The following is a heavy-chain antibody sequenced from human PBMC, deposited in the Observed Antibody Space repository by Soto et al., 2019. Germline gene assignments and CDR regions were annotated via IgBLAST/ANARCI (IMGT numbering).Heavy chain of an antibody. CDR2: ISAYNGNT. V-gene: IGHV1-18*04. CDR1: GYTFTSYG. J-gene: IGHJ6*02. D-gene: IGHD2-2*01. CDR3: ARHFLGCCSSTSCYEGYYGMDV. Sequence: ASVKVSCKASGYTFTSYGISWVRQAPGQGLEWMGWISAYNGNTNYAQKLQGRVTMTTDTSTSTAYMELRSLRSDDTAVYYCARHFLGCCSSTSCYEGYYGMDVWGQGTTVTVSS.